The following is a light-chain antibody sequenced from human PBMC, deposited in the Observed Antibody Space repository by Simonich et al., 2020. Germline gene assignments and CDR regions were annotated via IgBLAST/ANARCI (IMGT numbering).Light chain of an antibody. V-gene: IGLV2-14*03. CDR2: DVS. Sequence: QSALTQPASVSGSPGQSITISCTGTSSDVGGYNNVSWYQQHPGKAPKLMIYDVSNRPSGGSNRCSGSKSGNTASLTISGLQAEDEADYYCSSYTSSSTPVVFGGGTKLTVL. CDR1: SSDVGGYNN. J-gene: IGLJ2*01. CDR3: SSYTSSSTPVV.